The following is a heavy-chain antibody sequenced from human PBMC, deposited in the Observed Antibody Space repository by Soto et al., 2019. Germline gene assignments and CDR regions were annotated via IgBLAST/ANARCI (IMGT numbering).Heavy chain of an antibody. CDR3: VREDMSGTYYFDS. V-gene: IGHV4-59*13. J-gene: IGHJ4*02. D-gene: IGHD1-26*01. CDR2: KYYSGAT. Sequence: WTWIRQPPGKGLEWIGYKYYSGATNYNPSLQSRVTISVDTSKNQFSLRLTSVTAADTAVYYCVREDMSGTYYFDSWGQGALVTVSS.